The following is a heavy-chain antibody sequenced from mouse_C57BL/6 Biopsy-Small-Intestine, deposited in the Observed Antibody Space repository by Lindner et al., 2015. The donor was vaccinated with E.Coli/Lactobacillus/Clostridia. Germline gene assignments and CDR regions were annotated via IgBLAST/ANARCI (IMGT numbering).Heavy chain of an antibody. CDR2: IWTGGGT. V-gene: IGHV2-9-1*01. CDR1: GFSLTSYA. J-gene: IGHJ4*01. CDR3: ARIYDGYYVEFDYAMDY. Sequence: VQLQESGPGLVAPSQSLSITCTASGFSLTSYAISWVRQPPGKGLEWLGVIWTGGGTNYNSALKSRLSISKDNSKSQVFLKMSSLQTDDTARYYCARIYDGYYVEFDYAMDYWGQGTSVTVSS. D-gene: IGHD2-3*01.